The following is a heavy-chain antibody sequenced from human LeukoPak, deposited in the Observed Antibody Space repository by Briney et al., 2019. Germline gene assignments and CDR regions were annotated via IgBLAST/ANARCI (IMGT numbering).Heavy chain of an antibody. V-gene: IGHV3-9*01. CDR1: GFTFDDYA. CDR3: AKASKGDPPYYFDY. J-gene: IGHJ4*02. Sequence: GGSLRLSCAASGFTFDDYAMHWVRQAPGKGLEWVSGISWNSGSIGYADSVKGRFTISRDNAKNSLYLQMNSLRAEDTALYYCAKASKGDPPYYFDYWSQGTLVTVSS. D-gene: IGHD2-21*02. CDR2: ISWNSGSI.